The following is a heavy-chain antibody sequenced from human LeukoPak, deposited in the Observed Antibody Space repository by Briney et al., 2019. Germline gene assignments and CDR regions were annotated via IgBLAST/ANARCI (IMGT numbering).Heavy chain of an antibody. V-gene: IGHV3-7*01. CDR2: IKQDGSEK. Sequence: GGSLRLSCAASGFSLSNYWMNWVRQAPGKGLEWVANIKQDGSEKNYVDSVKGRSSISRDNAKNSLILQMNSLRDEDTAVYYCARGVWAPFDSWGQGTLVSVSS. J-gene: IGHJ4*02. CDR3: ARGVWAPFDS. D-gene: IGHD7-27*01. CDR1: GFSLSNYW.